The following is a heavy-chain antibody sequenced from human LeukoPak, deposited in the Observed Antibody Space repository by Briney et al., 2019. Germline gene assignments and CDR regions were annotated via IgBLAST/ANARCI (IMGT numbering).Heavy chain of an antibody. V-gene: IGHV1-2*02. D-gene: IGHD3-16*02. CDR2: FDPRTTAT. Sequence: ASVKVSCKASGETFTGYYIHWVRQAPGLGLEWMGWFDPRTTATNYAQKFQGRVIMSKDTSISTVYMDLNRLTSDDTATYYCARGEYSRSLDFWGQGTLVTVSS. CDR3: ARGEYSRSLDF. J-gene: IGHJ4*02. CDR1: GETFTGYY.